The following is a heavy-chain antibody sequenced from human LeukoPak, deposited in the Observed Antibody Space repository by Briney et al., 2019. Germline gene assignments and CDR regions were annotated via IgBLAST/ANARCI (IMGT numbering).Heavy chain of an antibody. CDR1: GFTFSSYG. V-gene: IGHV3-30*18. Sequence: GGSLRLSCAASGFTFSSYGIHWVRQAPGKGLEWVAVISYDGSNKYYADSVKGRFTISRDDSKNTLYLQMNSLRAEDTAVYYCAKDYAAGLDHYYYYMDVWGKGTTVTVSS. J-gene: IGHJ6*03. CDR2: ISYDGSNK. CDR3: AKDYAAGLDHYYYYMDV. D-gene: IGHD3-16*01.